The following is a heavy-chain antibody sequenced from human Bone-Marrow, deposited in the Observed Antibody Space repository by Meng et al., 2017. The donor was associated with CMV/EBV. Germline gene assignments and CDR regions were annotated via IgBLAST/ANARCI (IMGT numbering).Heavy chain of an antibody. CDR3: ARGGGCSSTSCYANWFVP. J-gene: IGHJ5*02. Sequence: GESLKISCAASGFTFSSYWMHWVRQAPGKGLVWVSRINSDGSSTSYADSVKGRFTISRDNAKNTLYLQMNSLRAEDTAVYYCARGGGCSSTSCYANWFVPWGQGTLVTVSS. CDR2: INSDGSST. V-gene: IGHV3-74*01. CDR1: GFTFSSYW. D-gene: IGHD2-2*01.